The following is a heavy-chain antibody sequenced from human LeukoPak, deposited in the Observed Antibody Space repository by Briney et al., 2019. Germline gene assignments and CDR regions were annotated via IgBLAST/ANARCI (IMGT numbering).Heavy chain of an antibody. CDR1: GFTFGSCW. CDR2: ISYDGSNK. D-gene: IGHD3-10*01. CDR3: ARISPWGGLLDAFDI. Sequence: PGGSLRLSCAASGFTFGSCWMNWVRQTPGKGLEWVAVISYDGSNKYYADSVKGRFTISRDNSKNTLYLQMNSLRAEDTAVYYCARISPWGGLLDAFDIWGQGTTVTVSS. J-gene: IGHJ3*02. V-gene: IGHV3-30-3*01.